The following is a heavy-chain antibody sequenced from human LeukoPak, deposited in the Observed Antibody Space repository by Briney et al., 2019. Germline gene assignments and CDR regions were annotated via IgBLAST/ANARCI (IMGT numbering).Heavy chain of an antibody. D-gene: IGHD2-21*02. Sequence: SQTLSLTYAISGDSVSSNSAAWNWIRQSPSRGLEWLGRTYYRSKWYNDYAVSVKSRITINLDTSKHQFSLHLNSVTPEDTAVYYCASADRDYNRFDTWGQGTLVTVSS. V-gene: IGHV6-1*01. J-gene: IGHJ5*02. CDR1: GDSVSSNSAA. CDR3: ASADRDYNRFDT. CDR2: TYYRSKWYN.